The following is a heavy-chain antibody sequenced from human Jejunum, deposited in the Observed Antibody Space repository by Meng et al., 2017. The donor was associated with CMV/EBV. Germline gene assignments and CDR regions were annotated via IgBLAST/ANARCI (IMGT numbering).Heavy chain of an antibody. CDR1: FRSYA. V-gene: IGHV3-23*01. CDR3: AKSGGEFLYFLYSMAMAV. D-gene: IGHD3-10*01. CDR2: ISGSGGGT. J-gene: IGHJ6*02. Sequence: FRSYAMSWVRQAPGKGLEWVSSISGSGGGTDYADSVKGRFSVSRDNSKNTVYLQMDSLRGEDTAVYYCAKSGGEFLYFLYSMAMAVWGQGTTVTVSS.